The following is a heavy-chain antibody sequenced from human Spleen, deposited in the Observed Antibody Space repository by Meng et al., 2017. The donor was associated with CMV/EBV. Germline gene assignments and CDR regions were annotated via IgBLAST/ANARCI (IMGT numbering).Heavy chain of an antibody. Sequence: GESLKISCAASGFTSSTHAMSWVRQAPGKGLEWVSAISGSGDSTYYADSVKGRFTISRDNSKNTLYLQMNSLRAEDTAVYYCAKGYREYQLLEDAFDIWGQGTMVTVSS. J-gene: IGHJ3*02. CDR2: ISGSGDST. D-gene: IGHD2-2*01. V-gene: IGHV3-23*01. CDR3: AKGYREYQLLEDAFDI. CDR1: GFTSSTHA.